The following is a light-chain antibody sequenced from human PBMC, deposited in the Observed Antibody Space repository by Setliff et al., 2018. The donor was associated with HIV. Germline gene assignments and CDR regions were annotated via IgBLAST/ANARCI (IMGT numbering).Light chain of an antibody. J-gene: IGLJ3*02. V-gene: IGLV1-40*01. Sequence: VLTQSPSVSGAPGQMVTISCTGSISNLGAGYDGHWYQQVQVKAPKILIVTNTNRPSDVPDRFSVSRSGTSGSLVITGLRAEDEADYYCTSYDSRLSGWVFGGGTKVTV. CDR1: ISNLGAGYD. CDR2: TNT. CDR3: TSYDSRLSGWV.